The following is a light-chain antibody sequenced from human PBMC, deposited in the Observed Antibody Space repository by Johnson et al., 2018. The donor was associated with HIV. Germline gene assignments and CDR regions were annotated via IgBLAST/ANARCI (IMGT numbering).Light chain of an antibody. J-gene: IGLJ1*01. CDR1: SSNIGNNY. CDR2: DNN. V-gene: IGLV1-51*01. Sequence: QSVLTQPPSVSAAPGQKVTISCSGSSSNIGNNYVSWYQQLPGTAPKLLIYDNNKRPSGIPDRFSGSKSGTSATLGITGLQTGDEAYYYCGTWDSSLSAYVLGAGTKFTAL. CDR3: GTWDSSLSAYV.